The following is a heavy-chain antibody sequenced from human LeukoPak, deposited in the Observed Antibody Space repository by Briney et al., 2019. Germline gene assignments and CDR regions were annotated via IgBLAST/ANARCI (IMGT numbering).Heavy chain of an antibody. CDR2: IYYSGST. V-gene: IGHV4-59*08. D-gene: IGHD6-19*01. J-gene: IGHJ4*02. Sequence: WXWXRQPLGXGREGIGYIYYSGSTNYNPSLKSRVTISVETSKNQFSLKLSSVTAADTAVYYCARQPGSGWYRFDYWGQGTLVTVSS. CDR3: ARQPGSGWYRFDY.